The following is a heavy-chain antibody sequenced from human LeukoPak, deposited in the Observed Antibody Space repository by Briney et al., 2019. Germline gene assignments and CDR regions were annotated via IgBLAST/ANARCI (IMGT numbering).Heavy chain of an antibody. D-gene: IGHD3-3*01. CDR3: ARVEDYDFWSGYGHYGMDV. J-gene: IGHJ6*02. CDR2: IYSGGST. CDR1: GFTVSSNY. Sequence: PGGSLRLSCAASGFTVSSNYMSWVRQAPGKGLEWVSVIYSGGSTYYAGSVKGRFTISRDNSKSTLYLQMNSLRAEDTAVYYCARVEDYDFWSGYGHYGMDVWGQGTTVTVSS. V-gene: IGHV3-53*01.